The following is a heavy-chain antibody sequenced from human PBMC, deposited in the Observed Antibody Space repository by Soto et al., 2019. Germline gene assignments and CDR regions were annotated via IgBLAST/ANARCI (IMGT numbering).Heavy chain of an antibody. J-gene: IGHJ4*02. Sequence: QITLKESGPTLVKPTQTLTLTCTFSGFSLSTSGVGVGWIRQPPGKALEWLALIYWDDDKRYSPSLKSRLTITKDTSNNQVVLTMTNMDPVDTATYYSAHKSYCGGDCSVFDYWGQGTLVTVSS. CDR2: IYWDDDK. CDR3: AHKSYCGGDCSVFDY. V-gene: IGHV2-5*02. CDR1: GFSLSTSGVG. D-gene: IGHD2-21*01.